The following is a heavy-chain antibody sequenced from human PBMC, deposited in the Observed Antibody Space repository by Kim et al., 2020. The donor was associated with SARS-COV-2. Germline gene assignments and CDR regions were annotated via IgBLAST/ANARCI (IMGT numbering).Heavy chain of an antibody. Sequence: GSDNYTPSLKSRVTMSVDMSKIQFSLKLSSVTAADTAVYYCAKYYGGVDSWGQGTLVTVSS. CDR3: AKYYGGVDS. J-gene: IGHJ4*02. V-gene: IGHV4-59*10. D-gene: IGHD3-10*01. CDR2: GSD.